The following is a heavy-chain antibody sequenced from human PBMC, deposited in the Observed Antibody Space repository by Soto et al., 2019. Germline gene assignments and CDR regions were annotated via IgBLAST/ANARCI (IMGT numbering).Heavy chain of an antibody. V-gene: IGHV4-59*01. D-gene: IGHD6-13*01. CDR2: IYYSGST. J-gene: IGHJ5*02. CDR3: ARGAGYSSSWPFDP. Sequence: QVQLQESGPGLMKPSETLSLTCTVSGGSMSGSFWSWIRQPPGKGLEWIGYIYYSGSTDYNPSLKSRVTISVDTSKNQFSLKLTSVTAADTAVYYCARGAGYSSSWPFDPWGQGTLVTVSS. CDR1: GGSMSGSF.